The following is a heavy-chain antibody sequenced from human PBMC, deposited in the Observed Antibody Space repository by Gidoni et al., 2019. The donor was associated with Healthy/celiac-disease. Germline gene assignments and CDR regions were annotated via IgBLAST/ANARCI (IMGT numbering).Heavy chain of an antibody. J-gene: IGHJ4*02. CDR2: ISYDGSNK. CDR3: AKGPDTAMVTDSDY. D-gene: IGHD5-18*01. V-gene: IGHV3-30*18. CDR1: GFTFSSYG. Sequence: QVQLVESGGGVVQPGRSLRLYCAASGFTFSSYGMHWVRQAPGKGLEWVAVISYDGSNKYYADSVKGRFTISRDNSKNTLYLQMNSLRAEDTAVYYCAKGPDTAMVTDSDYWGQGTLVTVSS.